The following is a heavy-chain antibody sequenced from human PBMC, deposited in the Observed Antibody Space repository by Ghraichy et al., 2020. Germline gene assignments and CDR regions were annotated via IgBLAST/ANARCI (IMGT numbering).Heavy chain of an antibody. Sequence: SETLSLTCAVYGGSFSGYYWSWIRQPPGKGLEWIGEINHSGSTNYNPSLKSRVTISVDTSKNQFSLKLSSVTAADTAVYYCARGTTTPPVVPAAILVLEYQYYYYYYGMDVWGQGTTVTVSS. J-gene: IGHJ6*02. D-gene: IGHD2-2*01. CDR3: ARGTTTPPVVPAAILVLEYQYYYYYYGMDV. CDR1: GGSFSGYY. V-gene: IGHV4-34*01. CDR2: INHSGST.